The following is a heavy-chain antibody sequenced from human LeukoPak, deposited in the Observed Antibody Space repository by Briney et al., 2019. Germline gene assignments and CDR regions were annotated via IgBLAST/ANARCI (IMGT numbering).Heavy chain of an antibody. CDR1: GFTFSKSG. CDR3: ATVGAGLVN. Sequence: AGGSLRLSCTASGFTFSKSGMHWVRQAPGKGLEWVAVIWHSGKNKNYADSVKGRFTISRDNSKNTMFLQMNSLRVEDTAVYYCATVGAGLVNWGQGTLVTVSS. CDR2: IWHSGKNK. J-gene: IGHJ4*02. D-gene: IGHD6-13*01. V-gene: IGHV3-33*01.